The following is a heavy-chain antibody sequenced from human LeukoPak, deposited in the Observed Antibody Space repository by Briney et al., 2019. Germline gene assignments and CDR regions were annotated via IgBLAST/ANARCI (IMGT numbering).Heavy chain of an antibody. CDR2: VNTRGGT. V-gene: IGHV4-4*07. CDR1: GGSISSYY. CDR3: ARRALEENYFDY. Sequence: SETLSLTCTVSGGSISSYYWSWVRQPAGKGLEYIGLVNTRGGTNYNPSLKSRVTMSLDTSTNQFSLKLSSVTAADTAVYYCARRALEENYFDYWGQGTLVTVSS. J-gene: IGHJ4*02. D-gene: IGHD6-6*01.